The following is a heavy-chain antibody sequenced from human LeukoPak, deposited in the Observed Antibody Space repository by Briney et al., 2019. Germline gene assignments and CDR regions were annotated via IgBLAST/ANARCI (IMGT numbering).Heavy chain of an antibody. J-gene: IGHJ3*02. CDR2: IFTSDGTT. V-gene: IGHV1-18*01. Sequence: ASVNVSCKASGFTFTGYGISWVRQAPGQGLEWVVLIFTSDGTTNYAQNLQGRVTMTTDTSTSTAYMEVRSLRSNDTAVYYCARDQNSDYVRYDAFDIWGQGTMVTESS. CDR3: ARDQNSDYVRYDAFDI. D-gene: IGHD4-11*01. CDR1: GFTFTGYG.